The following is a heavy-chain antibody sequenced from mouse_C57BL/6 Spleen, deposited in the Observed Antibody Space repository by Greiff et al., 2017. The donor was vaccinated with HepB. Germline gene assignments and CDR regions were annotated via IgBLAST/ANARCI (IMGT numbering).Heavy chain of an antibody. CDR1: GFTFSSYA. D-gene: IGHD2-4*01. Sequence: EVMLVESGGGLVKPGGSLKLSCAASGFTFSSYAMSWVRQTPEKRLEWVATISDGGSYTYYPDNVKGRFTISRDNAKNNLYLQMSHLKSEDTAMYYCVRDETYDYDGAWFAYWGQGTLVTVSA. CDR2: ISDGGSYT. J-gene: IGHJ3*01. CDR3: VRDETYDYDGAWFAY. V-gene: IGHV5-4*01.